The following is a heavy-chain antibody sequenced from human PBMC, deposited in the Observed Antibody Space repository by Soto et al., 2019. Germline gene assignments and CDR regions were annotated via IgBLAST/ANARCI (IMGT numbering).Heavy chain of an antibody. Sequence: QVQLVQSGAEVKKPGASVKVSCKASGYTFTSYDINWVRQATGQGLEWMGWMNPNSGNTGYAQKFQGRVTMTRNTSRSTVYTELSSLRSEDTAVYYCAREWSSGWYVDYWGQGTLVTVSS. CDR3: AREWSSGWYVDY. J-gene: IGHJ4*02. CDR2: MNPNSGNT. V-gene: IGHV1-8*01. D-gene: IGHD6-19*01. CDR1: GYTFTSYD.